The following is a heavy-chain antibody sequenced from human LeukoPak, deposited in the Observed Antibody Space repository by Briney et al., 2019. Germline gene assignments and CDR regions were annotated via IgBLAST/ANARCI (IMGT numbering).Heavy chain of an antibody. CDR2: IKQDGSEK. V-gene: IGHV3-7*03. CDR3: ARSKVGASLDN. D-gene: IGHD1-26*01. J-gene: IGHJ4*02. Sequence: TGGSLRPSCAASGVTCSSYWNSWVRQAPGKGLEWVANIKQDGSEKYYVDSVKGRFTISRDNAKNSLYLQMNSLRAEDTAVYYCARSKVGASLDNWGQGTLVTVSS. CDR1: GVTCSSYW.